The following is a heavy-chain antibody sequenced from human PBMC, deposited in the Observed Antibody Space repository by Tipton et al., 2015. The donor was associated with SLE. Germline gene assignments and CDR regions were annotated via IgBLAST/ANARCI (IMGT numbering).Heavy chain of an antibody. J-gene: IGHJ4*02. V-gene: IGHV1-2*02. CDR3: ARGRWGLVGTDYFDY. D-gene: IGHD2-21*02. CDR2: INPNSGGT. CDR1: GYTFTGYY. Sequence: QLVQSGPEVKKPGASVKVSCKASGYTFTGYYMHWVRQAPGQGLEWMGWINPNSGGTNYAQKFQGRVTMTRDTSISTAYMELSRLRSDDTAVYYCARGRWGLVGTDYFDYWGQGTLATVSS.